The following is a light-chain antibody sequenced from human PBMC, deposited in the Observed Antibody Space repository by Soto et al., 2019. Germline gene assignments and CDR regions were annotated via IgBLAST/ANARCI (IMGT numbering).Light chain of an antibody. V-gene: IGKV1-5*03. CDR2: KAS. CDR3: QKYTIYPGT. CDR1: QSIHSW. Sequence: DIQMTQSPSTLSASVGDRVTITCRASQSIHSWLAWFQQKPGKAPKLLIYKASSLESGVPSRFSGSGSETVFTITISSLQPDDFETYCCQKYTIYPGTFGKWTKVEI. J-gene: IGKJ1*01.